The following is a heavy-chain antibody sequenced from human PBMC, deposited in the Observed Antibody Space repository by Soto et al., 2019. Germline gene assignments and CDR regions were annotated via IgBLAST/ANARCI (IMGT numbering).Heavy chain of an antibody. D-gene: IGHD1-26*01. V-gene: IGHV4-59*01. CDR3: ARAVSYGGYYYYGMDV. J-gene: IGHJ6*02. CDR2: IYYSGST. CDR1: GGSISSYY. Sequence: SETLSLTCTVSGGSISSYYWSWIRQPPGKGLEWIGYIYYSGSTNYNPSLKSRVTISVDTSKNQFSLKLSSVTAADTAVYYCARAVSYGGYYYYGMDVWGQGTTVTVSS.